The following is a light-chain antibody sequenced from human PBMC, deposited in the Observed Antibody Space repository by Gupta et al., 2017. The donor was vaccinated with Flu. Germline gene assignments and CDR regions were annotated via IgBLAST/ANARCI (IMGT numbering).Light chain of an antibody. CDR3: QQYGSSPWT. CDR2: GAS. Sequence: DILLAQSPGTKALSQWDRATLSCRASQSVSSSYLAWYQQKPGQAPKLLIYGASSRATGIPDRFSGSGSGTDFTLTISRLEPEDFAMYYCQQYGSSPWTFGQGTKVEIK. CDR1: QSVSSSY. J-gene: IGKJ1*01. V-gene: IGKV3-20*01.